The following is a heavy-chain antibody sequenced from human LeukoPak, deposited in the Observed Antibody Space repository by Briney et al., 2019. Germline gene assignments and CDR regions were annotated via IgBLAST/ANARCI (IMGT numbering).Heavy chain of an antibody. CDR2: ISGSGGST. Sequence: GGSLRLSCAASGFTFSSYAMSWVRQAPGKGLEWVSGISGSGGSTYYADSVKGRFTISRDNSKNTLYLQMNSLRVEDTAVYYCAKEGYDSSGYYHWFDLWGQGTLVTVSS. CDR3: AKEGYDSSGYYHWFDL. CDR1: GFTFSSYA. J-gene: IGHJ5*02. D-gene: IGHD3-22*01. V-gene: IGHV3-23*01.